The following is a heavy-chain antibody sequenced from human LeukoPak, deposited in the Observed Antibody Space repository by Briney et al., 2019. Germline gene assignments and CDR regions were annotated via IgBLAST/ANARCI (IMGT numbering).Heavy chain of an antibody. CDR3: ARGSVAGLDPFDI. CDR1: GFDFSSNW. CDR2: IKGDGIST. D-gene: IGHD6-19*01. J-gene: IGHJ3*02. Sequence: GGSLRLSCAASGFDFSSNWMHWVRHAPGQGLVWVSRIKGDGISTNYADSVKGRFTISRDIAKNTLYLQMNSLRAEDTAVYYCARGSVAGLDPFDIWGQGTMVTVSS. V-gene: IGHV3-74*01.